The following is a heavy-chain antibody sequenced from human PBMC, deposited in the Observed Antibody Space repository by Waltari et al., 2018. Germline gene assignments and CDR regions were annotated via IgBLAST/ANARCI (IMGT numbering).Heavy chain of an antibody. Sequence: EVQLLESGGGLVQPGGSLRLSCAGSGCHYSSYAMRGVLQAPGKGLEWVSNISGSGGSTYYADSVKGRFTISRDNSKNTLYLQMNSLRDEDTAVYYCAKDRSGSYFGWFDPWGQGTLVTVSS. CDR1: GCHYSSYA. CDR3: AKDRSGSYFGWFDP. CDR2: ISGSGGST. D-gene: IGHD1-26*01. V-gene: IGHV3-23*01. J-gene: IGHJ5*02.